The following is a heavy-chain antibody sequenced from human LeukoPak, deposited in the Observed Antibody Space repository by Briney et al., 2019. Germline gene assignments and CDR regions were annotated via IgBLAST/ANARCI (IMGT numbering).Heavy chain of an antibody. D-gene: IGHD1-26*01. CDR3: AKSSSGSFYYFDY. J-gene: IGHJ4*02. V-gene: IGHV3-23*01. CDR2: ISGSGGST. CDR1: GFTFSSYA. Sequence: GGSLRLSCAAAGFTFSSYAMSWVRQAPGKGLEWVSAISGSGGSTYYADSVKGRFTISRDNSKNTLYLQMNSLRAEDTAVYYCAKSSSGSFYYFDYWGQGTLVTVSS.